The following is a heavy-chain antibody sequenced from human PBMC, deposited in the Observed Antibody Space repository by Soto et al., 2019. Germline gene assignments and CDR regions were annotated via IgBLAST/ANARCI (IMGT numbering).Heavy chain of an antibody. J-gene: IGHJ5*02. CDR3: ARGKNPGSSFNWFDP. CDR1: GYTFASYD. Sequence: ASVKVSCKASGYTFASYDINWVRQATGQGLEWMGWMNPNSGNTDYARKFQGRITMTRDTSIRTAYMELSGLTSEDTAVYYCARGKNPGSSFNWFDPWGQGTLVTVS. D-gene: IGHD6-6*01. V-gene: IGHV1-8*01. CDR2: MNPNSGNT.